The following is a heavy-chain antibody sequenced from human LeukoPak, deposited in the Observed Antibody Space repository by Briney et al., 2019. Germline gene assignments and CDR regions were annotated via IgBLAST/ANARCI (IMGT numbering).Heavy chain of an antibody. CDR3: ARLDEWRLYDY. D-gene: IGHD2-2*02. V-gene: IGHV3-48*03. J-gene: IGHJ4*02. CDR2: ISSSGSTI. Sequence: PVGSLRLSCAASGFTFSSYEMNWVRQAPGKGLEWVSYISSSGSTIYYADSVKGRFTISRDNAKISLYPQMNSLRAEDTAVYYCARLDEWRLYDYWGQGTLVTVSS. CDR1: GFTFSSYE.